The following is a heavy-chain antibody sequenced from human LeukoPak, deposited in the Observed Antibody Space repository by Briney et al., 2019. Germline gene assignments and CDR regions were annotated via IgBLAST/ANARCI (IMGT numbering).Heavy chain of an antibody. CDR3: AKDLTLSGSYFHY. V-gene: IGHV3-21*04. J-gene: IGHJ4*02. CDR1: GGSFSGYH. Sequence: ETLSLTCAVYGGSFSGYHWSWVRQAPGKGLEWVSSISSSSSYIYYADSVKGRFTISRDNAKNSLYLQMNSLRAEDTAVYYCAKDLTLSGSYFHYWGQGTLVTVSS. CDR2: ISSSSSYI. D-gene: IGHD1-26*01.